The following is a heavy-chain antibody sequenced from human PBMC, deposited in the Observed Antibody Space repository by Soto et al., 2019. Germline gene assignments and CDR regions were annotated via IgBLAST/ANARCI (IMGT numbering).Heavy chain of an antibody. D-gene: IGHD3-22*01. CDR1: GGTFSSLA. CDR2: LVPVFGTA. J-gene: IGHJ6*02. Sequence: SVKVSCKASGGTFSSLAISWVRQAPGQGLEWMGGLVPVFGTANYAQKFQGRVTITADKSTSTAYMELSSLRSEDTAVYYCAGGGVYYYDSSGYRPNYYYGMDVWGQGTTVTVSS. V-gene: IGHV1-69*06. CDR3: AGGGVYYYDSSGYRPNYYYGMDV.